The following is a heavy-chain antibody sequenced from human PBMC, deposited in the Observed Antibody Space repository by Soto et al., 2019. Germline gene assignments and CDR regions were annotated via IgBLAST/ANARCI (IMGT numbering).Heavy chain of an antibody. CDR1: GGSISSGGYY. D-gene: IGHD3-16*02. J-gene: IGHJ6*02. CDR2: IYYST. CDR3: ARDYRASYPAYYYYGMDV. V-gene: IGHV4-31*03. Sequence: QVQLQESGPGLVKPSQTLSLTCTVSGGSISSGGYYWSWIRQHPGKGLEWIGYIYYSTYYNPSLKSRVTISVDTSKNQFSLKLSSVTAADTAVYYCARDYRASYPAYYYYGMDVWGQGTTVTVS.